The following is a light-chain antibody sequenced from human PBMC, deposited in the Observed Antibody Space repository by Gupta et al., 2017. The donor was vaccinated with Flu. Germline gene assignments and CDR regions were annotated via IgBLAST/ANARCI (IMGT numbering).Light chain of an antibody. CDR2: EIN. CDR3: ASYTVDTPYV. CDR1: ASDIGKYNY. J-gene: IGLJ1*01. Sequence: QSALTQPASVSGSPGQSITISCTGTASDIGKYNYVSWYQRQPGRAPRLIIFEINSRPAGISSRFSGSKSGASASMTISGLQPDDEGDYFCASYTVDTPYVFGTGTTVTV. V-gene: IGLV2-14*01.